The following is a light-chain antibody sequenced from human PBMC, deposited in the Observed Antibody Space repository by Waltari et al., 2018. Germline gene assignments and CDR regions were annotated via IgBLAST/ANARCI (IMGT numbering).Light chain of an antibody. Sequence: DIRMTQSPSFVSASVGDSVTITCRASQDISRWLAWYRKKPGKAPELLIYAASSLQSGVPSRFSGRGAGTDFSLIISDLHPEDFASYFCQHTHSFPHSFGGGTTLDI. CDR1: QDISRW. CDR2: AAS. V-gene: IGKV1-12*01. J-gene: IGKJ4*01. CDR3: QHTHSFPHS.